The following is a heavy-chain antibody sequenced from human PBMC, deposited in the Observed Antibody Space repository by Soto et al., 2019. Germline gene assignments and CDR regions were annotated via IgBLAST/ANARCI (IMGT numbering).Heavy chain of an antibody. CDR3: ARDGGIGTHYYYYDMDV. D-gene: IGHD1-1*01. CDR1: GFTFSSYG. V-gene: IGHV3-33*01. Sequence: GGSLRLSCAASGFTFSSYGMHWVRQAPGKGLEWVAVIWYDGSNKYYADSVKGRFTISRDNSKNTLYLQMNSLRAEDTAVYYCARDGGIGTHYYYYDMDVWGKGTTVTVSS. J-gene: IGHJ6*03. CDR2: IWYDGSNK.